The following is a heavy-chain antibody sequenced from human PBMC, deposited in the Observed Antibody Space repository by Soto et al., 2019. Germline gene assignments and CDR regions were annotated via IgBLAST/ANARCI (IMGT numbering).Heavy chain of an antibody. CDR1: GFTFDDYA. Sequence: EVQLVESGGGLVQPGRSLRLSCAASGFTFDDYAMHWVRQAPGKGLEWVSGISWNSGSIGYADSVKGRFTISRDNAKNSLYLQMNSLRAEDTALYYCAKDIGYSYGCPYYYYGMDVWGQGTTVTVSS. CDR2: ISWNSGSI. D-gene: IGHD5-18*01. J-gene: IGHJ6*02. CDR3: AKDIGYSYGCPYYYYGMDV. V-gene: IGHV3-9*01.